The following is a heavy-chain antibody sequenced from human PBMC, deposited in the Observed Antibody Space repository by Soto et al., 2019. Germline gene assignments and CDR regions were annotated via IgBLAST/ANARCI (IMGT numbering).Heavy chain of an antibody. Sequence: EVQLLESGGGLVQPGGSLRLSCAASGFTFSSYAMSWVRQAPGKGLEWVSAISGSGGSTYYADSVKGRFTISRDNSKNTLYLQMNSVRAEDTGVYYCASWGSYSSGWYYFDYWGQGTLVTVSS. CDR2: ISGSGGST. J-gene: IGHJ4*02. CDR1: GFTFSSYA. CDR3: ASWGSYSSGWYYFDY. V-gene: IGHV3-23*01. D-gene: IGHD6-19*01.